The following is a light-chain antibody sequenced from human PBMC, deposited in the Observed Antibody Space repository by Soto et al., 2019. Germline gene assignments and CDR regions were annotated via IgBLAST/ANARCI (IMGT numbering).Light chain of an antibody. CDR1: SSDVGGYNY. V-gene: IGLV2-14*01. CDR3: SSYTSGSTWV. CDR2: EVS. Sequence: QSALTQPASVSGSPGQSITISCTGTSSDVGGYNYVSWYQQHPGKAPKLMIYEVSNRPSGFSNRFSGSKSGNTASLTISGLQDDDEDDYYCSSYTSGSTWVFGGGTKVTVL. J-gene: IGLJ3*02.